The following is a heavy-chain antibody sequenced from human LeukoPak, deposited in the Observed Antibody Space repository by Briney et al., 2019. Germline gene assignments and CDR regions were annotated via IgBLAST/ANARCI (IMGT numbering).Heavy chain of an antibody. CDR2: IIPIFGTS. CDR1: GGTFSSYG. D-gene: IGHD5-12*01. CDR3: ARANSAYVFWYYMDV. Sequence: SVKVSCKASGGTFSSYGISWVRQAPGQGLEWMGGIIPIFGTSNYAQNFQGRVTITADESTGTAYMELSSLRSEDTAVYYCARANSAYVFWYYMDVWGKGTTVTISS. J-gene: IGHJ6*03. V-gene: IGHV1-69*13.